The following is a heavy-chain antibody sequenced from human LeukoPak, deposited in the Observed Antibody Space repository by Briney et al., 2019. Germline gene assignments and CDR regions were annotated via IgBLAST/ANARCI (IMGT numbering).Heavy chain of an antibody. J-gene: IGHJ3*02. Sequence: SETLSLTCTVSGVSIGSSSYYWGWIRQPPGKGLEWIGSISYSGSTYYNPSLKSRVTISVDTSKNQFSLKLSSVTAADTAVYYCARDGLWIQNAFDIWGQGTMVTVSS. D-gene: IGHD5-18*01. V-gene: IGHV4-39*07. CDR2: ISYSGST. CDR3: ARDGLWIQNAFDI. CDR1: GVSIGSSSYY.